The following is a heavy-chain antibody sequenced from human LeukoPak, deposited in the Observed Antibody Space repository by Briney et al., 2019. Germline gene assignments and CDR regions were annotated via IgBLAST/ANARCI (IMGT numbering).Heavy chain of an antibody. Sequence: RGSLRLSCAASGFTFSSYAMSWVRQAPGKGLEWVSAISGSGGSTYYADSVKGRFTISRDNSKNTLYLQMNSLRAEDTAVYYCADDILTGYYQPFDYWGQGTLVTVSS. CDR2: ISGSGGST. CDR3: ADDILTGYYQPFDY. V-gene: IGHV3-23*01. CDR1: GFTFSSYA. J-gene: IGHJ4*02. D-gene: IGHD3-9*01.